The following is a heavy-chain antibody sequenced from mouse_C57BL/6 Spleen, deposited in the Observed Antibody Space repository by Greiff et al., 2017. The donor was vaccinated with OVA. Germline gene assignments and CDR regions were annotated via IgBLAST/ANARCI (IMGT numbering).Heavy chain of an antibody. CDR1: GYTFTSYW. CDR2: IHPSDSDT. CDR3: AMGSSGYDDY. J-gene: IGHJ2*01. V-gene: IGHV1-74*01. Sequence: QVHVKQPGAELVKPGASVKVSCKASGYTFTSYWMHWVKQRPGQGLEWIGRIHPSDSDTNYNQKFKGKATLTVDKSSSTAYMQLSSLTSEDSAVYYCAMGSSGYDDYWGQGTTLTVSS. D-gene: IGHD3-2*02.